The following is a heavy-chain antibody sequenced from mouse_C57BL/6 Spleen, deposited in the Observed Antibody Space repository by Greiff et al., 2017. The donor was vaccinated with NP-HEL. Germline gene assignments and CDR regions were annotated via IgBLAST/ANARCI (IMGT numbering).Heavy chain of an antibody. CDR3: TSDSSHY. D-gene: IGHD3-2*02. V-gene: IGHV14-4*01. CDR1: GFNIKDDY. Sequence: EVKLMESGAELVRPGASVKLSCTASGFNIKDDYMHWVKQRPEQGLEWIGWIDPENGDTEYASKFQGKATITADTSSNTAYLQLSSLTSEDTAVYYCTSDSSHYWGQGTTLTVSS. J-gene: IGHJ2*01. CDR2: IDPENGDT.